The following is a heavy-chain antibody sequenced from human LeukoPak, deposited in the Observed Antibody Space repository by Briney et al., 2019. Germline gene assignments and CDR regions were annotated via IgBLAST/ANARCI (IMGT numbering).Heavy chain of an antibody. D-gene: IGHD3-16*01. CDR3: TRRLDE. Sequence: GGSLRLSCAASGFTFSSYWMNWVHQAPGKGLVWVSRIASDGSSTTYADSVKGRFSISRDNAKNTLYLQMNSLRVEDTAVYYCTRRLDEWGQGTLVTVSS. J-gene: IGHJ4*02. CDR1: GFTFSSYW. V-gene: IGHV3-74*01. CDR2: IASDGSST.